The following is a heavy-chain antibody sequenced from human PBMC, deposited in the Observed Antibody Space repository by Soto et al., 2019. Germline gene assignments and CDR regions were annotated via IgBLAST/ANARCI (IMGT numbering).Heavy chain of an antibody. CDR2: IIPIFGTA. CDR1: GGTFSSYV. Sequence: SVKVSCKASGGTFSSYVISWVRQAPGQGLEWMGGIIPIFGTANYAQKFQGRVTITADESTSTAYMEPSSLRSEDTAVYYCAREGQSGGSCYSCLDPWGQGTLVTVSS. V-gene: IGHV1-69*13. D-gene: IGHD2-15*01. CDR3: AREGQSGGSCYSCLDP. J-gene: IGHJ5*02.